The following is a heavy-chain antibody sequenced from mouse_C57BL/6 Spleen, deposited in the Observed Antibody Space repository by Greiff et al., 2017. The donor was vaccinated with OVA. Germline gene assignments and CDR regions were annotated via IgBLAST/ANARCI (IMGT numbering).Heavy chain of an antibody. J-gene: IGHJ2*01. CDR1: GYSITSGYY. CDR2: ISYDGSN. CDR3: ASGYYGSLYFDY. V-gene: IGHV3-6*01. Sequence: EVKLQESGPGLVKPSQSLSLTCSVTGYSITSGYYWTWIRQFPGNKLEWMGYISYDGSNNYNPSLKNRISITRDTSKNQFFLKLNSVTTEDTATYYCASGYYGSLYFDYWGQGTTLTVSS. D-gene: IGHD1-1*01.